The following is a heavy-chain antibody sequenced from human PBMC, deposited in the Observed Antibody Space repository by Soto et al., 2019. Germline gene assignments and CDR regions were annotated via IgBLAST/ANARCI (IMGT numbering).Heavy chain of an antibody. J-gene: IGHJ3*02. CDR3: SREVAGTSAFDI. CDR1: GDSSPSNRAA. D-gene: IGHD6-19*01. CDR2: TYYRSTCLN. V-gene: IGHV6-1*01. Sequence: SQTRSLTRAISGDSSPSNRAARNWIRQTPTRGLEWLGRTYYRSTCLNDYALCVKGRITINPDTSRIQFFLHLSSVTPEDVAVYYCSREVAGTSAFDIWGQGTVVTV.